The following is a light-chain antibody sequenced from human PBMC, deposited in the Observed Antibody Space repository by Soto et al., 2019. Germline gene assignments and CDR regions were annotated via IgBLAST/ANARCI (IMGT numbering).Light chain of an antibody. CDR3: CSYVGASTYV. CDR1: TSFVGTYNF. Sequence: QSVLTQPASVSGSPGQSITISCTGTTSFVGTYNFVFWYQQHPRKAPQVLIYEDTKRPSGVSNRFSGSTSGSTASLTISGLQAEDEADYYCCSYVGASTYVFGTGTRSPS. V-gene: IGLV2-23*01. J-gene: IGLJ1*01. CDR2: EDT.